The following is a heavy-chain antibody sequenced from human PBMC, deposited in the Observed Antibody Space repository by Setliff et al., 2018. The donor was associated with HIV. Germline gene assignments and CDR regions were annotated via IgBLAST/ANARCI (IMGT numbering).Heavy chain of an antibody. CDR2: IYYSGST. CDR1: GDTISSYY. Sequence: SETLSLTCTVSGDTISSYYGSWIRQPPGKGLEWIGYIYYSGSTNYDPSLKSRVTISVDTSKNRFSLKVRSMTAADTAVYYCAREFRVTAYYYYGMDVWGKGTTVTVSS. V-gene: IGHV4-4*08. CDR3: AREFRVTAYYYYGMDV. D-gene: IGHD4-4*01. J-gene: IGHJ6*04.